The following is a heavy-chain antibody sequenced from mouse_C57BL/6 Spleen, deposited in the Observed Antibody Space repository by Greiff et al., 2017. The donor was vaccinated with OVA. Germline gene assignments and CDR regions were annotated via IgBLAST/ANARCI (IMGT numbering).Heavy chain of an antibody. CDR1: GYTFTDYE. D-gene: IGHD2-1*01. V-gene: IGHV1-15*01. CDR3: TRSYGNLSYYAMDY. J-gene: IGHJ4*01. Sequence: QVQLQQSGAELVRPGASVTLSCKASGYTFTDYEMHWVKQTPVHGLEWIGAIDPETGGTAYNQKFKGKAILTADKSSSTAYMELRSLTSEDSAVYYCTRSYGNLSYYAMDYWGQGTSVTVSS. CDR2: IDPETGGT.